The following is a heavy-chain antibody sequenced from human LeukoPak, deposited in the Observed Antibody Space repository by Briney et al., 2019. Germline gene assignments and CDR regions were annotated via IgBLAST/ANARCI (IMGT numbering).Heavy chain of an antibody. CDR2: IYYSGST. CDR3: ARSLAVAGYYYNFYMDV. CDR1: GGSISSYY. V-gene: IGHV4-59*01. D-gene: IGHD6-19*01. J-gene: IGHJ6*03. Sequence: SETLSLTCIVSGGSISSYYWSWIRQPPGKGLEWIGYIYYSGSTNHNPSLKSRVTISVDTSKNHFSLKLSSVTTADTAVYYCARSLAVAGYYYNFYMDVWGKGTTVTVSS.